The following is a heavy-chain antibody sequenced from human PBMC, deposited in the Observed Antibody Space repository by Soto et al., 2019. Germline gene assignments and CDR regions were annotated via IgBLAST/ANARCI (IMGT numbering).Heavy chain of an antibody. J-gene: IGHJ4*02. Sequence: GGSLRLSCAASGFTFSDYYMSWIRQAPGKGLEWVSYIVSSSAYTNYADSVKGRFTISRDNAKNSLYLEMNSLRAEDTAVYYCARLRASSWYMGGYLDYWGEGTLVTVSS. D-gene: IGHD6-13*01. V-gene: IGHV3-11*06. CDR3: ARLRASSWYMGGYLDY. CDR1: GFTFSDYY. CDR2: IVSSSAYT.